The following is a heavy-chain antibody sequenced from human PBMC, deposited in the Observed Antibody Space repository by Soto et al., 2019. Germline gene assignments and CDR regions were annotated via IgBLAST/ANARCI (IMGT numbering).Heavy chain of an antibody. V-gene: IGHV1-18*01. CDR3: ASGSGSYTDFDF. Sequence: QLVQSGFEVKKPGASVKVSCKASGDSFTRYGINWVRQAAGQGLEWMAWISSNNNHTRYRQKLQDRVTLTKDTSTTTVYMELRSLRADDTAVYYCASGSGSYTDFDFWGQGTLVTVSS. J-gene: IGHJ4*02. CDR1: GDSFTRYG. D-gene: IGHD1-26*01. CDR2: ISSNNNHT.